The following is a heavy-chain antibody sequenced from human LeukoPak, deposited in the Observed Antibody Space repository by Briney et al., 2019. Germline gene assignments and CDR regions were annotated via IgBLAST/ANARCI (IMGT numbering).Heavy chain of an antibody. CDR2: IAPDDYDT. CDR3: ARRTRITGSTGAFDY. J-gene: IGHJ4*02. CDR1: GYSFTSYW. V-gene: IGHV5-51*01. Sequence: GESLKISCKGSGYSFTSYWIGWVRQMPGEGLEWVGIIAPDDYDTRYNPSFQGQVTISTDKSINTAYLRRNSLKASDTAMYYCARRTRITGSTGAFDYWGQGTLVTVSS. D-gene: IGHD1-7*01.